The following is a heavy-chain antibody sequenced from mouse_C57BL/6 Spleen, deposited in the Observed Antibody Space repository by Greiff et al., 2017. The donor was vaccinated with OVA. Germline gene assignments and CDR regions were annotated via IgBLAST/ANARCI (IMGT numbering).Heavy chain of an antibody. CDR1: GYTFTDYY. J-gene: IGHJ4*01. CDR3: TRGPYDYYGMDY. CDR2: INSYNGGT. V-gene: IGHV1-19*01. Sequence: EVQLQQSGPVLVKPGASVKMSCKASGYTFTDYYMNWVKQSHGKSLEWIGVINSYNGGTSYNQKFKGKATLTVDKSSSTAYMELNSLTSEDSAVYYCTRGPYDYYGMDYWGQGTSDTVSS.